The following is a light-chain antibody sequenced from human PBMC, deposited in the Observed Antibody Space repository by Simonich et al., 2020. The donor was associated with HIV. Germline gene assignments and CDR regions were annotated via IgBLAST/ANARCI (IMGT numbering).Light chain of an antibody. J-gene: IGKJ1*01. CDR3: QQYNSYSPAWT. CDR2: NAS. V-gene: IGKV1-5*03. CDR1: PRISSW. Sequence: DIQMTQSPSTLSASVGDRVTITCRASPRISSWLAWYQQKPGKAPKLLIDNASSLERGVPSRYSGSGSGTEITLTISSLQPDDVATYDCQQYNSYSPAWTFGQGTKVVIK.